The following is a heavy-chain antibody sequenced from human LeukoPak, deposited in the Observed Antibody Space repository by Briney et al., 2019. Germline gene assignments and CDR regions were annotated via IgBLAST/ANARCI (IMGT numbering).Heavy chain of an antibody. CDR2: MNPNSGNT. Sequence: ASVKVSCKASGYTLTTYDINWVRQATGQGLEWMGWMNPNSGNTGYAQKFQGRVTMTRNTSISTAYMDLSSLRSDDTAVYFCARGRIAPGFWGQGTLVTVSS. CDR1: GYTLTTYD. CDR3: ARGRIAPGF. D-gene: IGHD6-13*01. V-gene: IGHV1-8*01. J-gene: IGHJ4*02.